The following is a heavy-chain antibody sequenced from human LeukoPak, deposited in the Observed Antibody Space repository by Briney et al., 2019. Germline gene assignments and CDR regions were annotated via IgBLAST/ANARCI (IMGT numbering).Heavy chain of an antibody. J-gene: IGHJ4*02. CDR2: ISYDGSNK. CDR3: AKGRLTTVVTPPHY. V-gene: IGHV3-30*18. Sequence: GGSLRLSCAASGFTFSSYGMHWVRQAPGKGLEWVAVISYDGSNKYYGDSVKGRFTISRDNSKNTLYLQMNSLRAEDTAVYYCAKGRLTTVVTPPHYWGQGTLVTVSS. CDR1: GFTFSSYG. D-gene: IGHD4-23*01.